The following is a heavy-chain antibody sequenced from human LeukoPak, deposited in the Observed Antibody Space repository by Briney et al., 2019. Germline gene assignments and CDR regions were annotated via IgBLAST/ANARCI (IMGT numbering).Heavy chain of an antibody. CDR3: AKVTNGRRWTENWFDP. D-gene: IGHD2-8*01. CDR1: GFTFSNYG. J-gene: IGHJ5*02. CDR2: IWYDGSKK. V-gene: IGHV3-33*06. Sequence: PGRSLRLSCAASGFTFSNYGIHWVRQAPGKGLEWVAIIWYDGSKKYYADSVKGRFTISRDNSKNTLYLQMNSLRAEDTAVYYCAKVTNGRRWTENWFDPWGQGTLVTVSS.